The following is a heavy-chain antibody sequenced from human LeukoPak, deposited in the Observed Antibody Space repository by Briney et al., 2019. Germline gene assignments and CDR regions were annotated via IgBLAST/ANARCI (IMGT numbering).Heavy chain of an antibody. D-gene: IGHD6-19*01. CDR2: INPNSGGT. CDR3: ARGKAVAGPGYYYYYGMDV. V-gene: IGHV1-2*04. Sequence: ASAKVSCKASGYTFTGYYMHWVRQAPGQGLEWMGWINPNSGGTNYAQKFQGWVTMTRDTSISTAYMELSRLRSDDTAVYYCARGKAVAGPGYYYYYGMDVWGQGTTVTVSS. CDR1: GYTFTGYY. J-gene: IGHJ6*02.